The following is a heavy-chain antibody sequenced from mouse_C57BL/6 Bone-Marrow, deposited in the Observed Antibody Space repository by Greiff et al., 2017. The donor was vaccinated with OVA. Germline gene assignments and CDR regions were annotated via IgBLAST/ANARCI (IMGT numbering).Heavy chain of an antibody. V-gene: IGHV1-54*01. CDR1: GYAFTNYL. D-gene: IGHD1-1*01. CDR3: ASLYYYGSSYDFDV. Sequence: QVHVKQSGAELVRPGTSVKVSCKASGYAFTNYLIEWVKQRPGQGLEWIGVINPGSGGTNYNEKFKGKATLTADKSSSTAYMQLSSLTSEDSAVYFCASLYYYGSSYDFDVWGTGTTVTVSS. CDR2: INPGSGGT. J-gene: IGHJ1*03.